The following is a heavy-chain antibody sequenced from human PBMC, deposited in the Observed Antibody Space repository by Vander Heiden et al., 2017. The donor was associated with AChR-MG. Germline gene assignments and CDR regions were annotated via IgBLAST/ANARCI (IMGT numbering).Heavy chain of an antibody. CDR2: IYHTGST. CDR1: GGSISSSHW. CDR3: VIRGASSGSGGYYGLDF. V-gene: IGHV4-4*02. Sequence: QVQLQESGPGLVKPSGTLSLTCAVSGGSISSSHWWTWVRQPPGKGLEWIGEIYHTGSTKYNPSLNTRVTMSVDKSNNHCSLRVTSVTAADTAVYYCVIRGASSGSGGYYGLDFWGQGALGTVSP. J-gene: IGHJ4*02. D-gene: IGHD3-10*01.